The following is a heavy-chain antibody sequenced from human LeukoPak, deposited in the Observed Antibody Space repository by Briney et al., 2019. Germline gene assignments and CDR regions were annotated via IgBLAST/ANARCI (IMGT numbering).Heavy chain of an antibody. CDR1: GSTFSNYA. CDR2: ITGSGGNT. Sequence: GRSLRLSCAASGSTFSNYAMSWVRQAPGKRLEWVSAITGSGGNTYYADSVKGRFTISRDNSKNTVFLQMNSLRAEDTAVYYCAKWGDYDVLTGYYVSDYWGQGTLVTVSS. J-gene: IGHJ4*02. CDR3: AKWGDYDVLTGYYVSDY. D-gene: IGHD3-9*01. V-gene: IGHV3-23*01.